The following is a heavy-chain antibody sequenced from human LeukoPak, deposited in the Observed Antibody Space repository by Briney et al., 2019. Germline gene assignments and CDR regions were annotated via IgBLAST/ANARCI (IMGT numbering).Heavy chain of an antibody. J-gene: IGHJ4*02. D-gene: IGHD1-26*01. V-gene: IGHV4-59*01. CDR3: AGVGASLIVDY. Sequence: SETLSLTCAVYGGSFSGYYWSWIRQPPGKGLEWIGYIYYSGSTNYNPSLKSRVTISVDTSKNQFSLKLSSVTAADTAVYYCAGVGASLIVDYWGQGTLVTVSS. CDR2: IYYSGST. CDR1: GGSFSGYY.